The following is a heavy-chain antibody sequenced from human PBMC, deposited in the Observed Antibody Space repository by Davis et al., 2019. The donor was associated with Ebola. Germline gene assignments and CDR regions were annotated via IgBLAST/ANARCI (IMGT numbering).Heavy chain of an antibody. D-gene: IGHD3-3*01. CDR2: IKQDGSEK. Sequence: GESLKISCAASGFSFSSYDMTWVRQALGKGLEWVANIKQDGSEKYYVDSVKGRFTISRDNAKNSLYLQMNSLRAEDTAVYYCARCRYDFWSGYPYYFDYWGQGTLVTVSS. CDR1: GFSFSSYD. V-gene: IGHV3-7*01. J-gene: IGHJ4*02. CDR3: ARCRYDFWSGYPYYFDY.